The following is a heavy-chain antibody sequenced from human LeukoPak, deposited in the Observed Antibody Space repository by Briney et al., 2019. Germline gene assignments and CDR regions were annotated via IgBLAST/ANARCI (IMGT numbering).Heavy chain of an antibody. V-gene: IGHV4-59*01. D-gene: IGHD1-26*01. J-gene: IGHJ3*02. CDR3: ARQGATKTGDAFDI. Sequence: SETLSLICTVSGGSISGYHWSRIRQPPGKGLEWIGYIHYSGETNYNPSLKSRVTISVDTSKNQFSLKLSSVTAADTAVYYCARQGATKTGDAFDIRGQGTMVTVSS. CDR2: IHYSGET. CDR1: GGSISGYH.